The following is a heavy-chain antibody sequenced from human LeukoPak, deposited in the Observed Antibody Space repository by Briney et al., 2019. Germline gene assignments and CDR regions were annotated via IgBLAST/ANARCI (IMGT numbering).Heavy chain of an antibody. J-gene: IGHJ6*03. V-gene: IGHV3-7*01. CDR1: GFTFSSYW. Sequence: PGGSLRLSCAASGFTFSSYWMSWVRQAPGKGLEWVANIKQDGSEKYYVDSVKGRFTTSRDNAKNSLYLQMNSLRAEDTAVYYCARDCSRAVYYCMDVWGKGTTVTVSS. CDR3: ARDCSRAVYYCMDV. D-gene: IGHD2-15*01. CDR2: IKQDGSEK.